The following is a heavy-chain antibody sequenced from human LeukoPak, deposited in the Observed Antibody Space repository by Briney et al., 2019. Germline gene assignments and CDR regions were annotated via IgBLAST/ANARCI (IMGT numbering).Heavy chain of an antibody. CDR2: ISGSGTST. CDR1: GFTFSNYD. J-gene: IGHJ4*02. D-gene: IGHD6-13*01. CDR3: AKAIAATGRWWIFDY. V-gene: IGHV3-23*01. Sequence: GGSLRLSCAASGFTFSNYDMGWVRQAPGEGLEWVSTISGSGTSTYYTDSVKGRFTISRDNPKNAQYLRMNSLRAEDTAVYYCAKAIAATGRWWIFDYWGQGTLVTVSS.